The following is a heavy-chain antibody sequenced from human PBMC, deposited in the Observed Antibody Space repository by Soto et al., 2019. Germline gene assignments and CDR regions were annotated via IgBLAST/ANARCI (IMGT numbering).Heavy chain of an antibody. V-gene: IGHV3-33*01. Sequence: GGSLRLSCAASGFTFSSYGMHWVRQAPGKGLEWVAVIWYDGSNKYYADSVKGRFTISRDNSKNTLYLQMNSLRAEDTAVYYCASLWFGELFISDGMDVWGQGTTVTVSS. J-gene: IGHJ6*02. CDR1: GFTFSSYG. CDR2: IWYDGSNK. CDR3: ASLWFGELFISDGMDV. D-gene: IGHD3-10*01.